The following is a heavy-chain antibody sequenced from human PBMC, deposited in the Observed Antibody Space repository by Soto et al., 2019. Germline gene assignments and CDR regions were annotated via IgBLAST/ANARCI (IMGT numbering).Heavy chain of an antibody. CDR1: AFTFKTHW. V-gene: IGHV3-74*01. CDR3: AREIYDDYDSSGFGH. J-gene: IGHJ4*02. CDR2: INGDGSLT. D-gene: IGHD3-22*01. Sequence: GSLRLSCAASAFTFKTHWVHCGRPVPGLGPVWASGINGDGSLTSYEDAVQGRSTISRDNAKNRRSLQMNVLRDEDTAVYYCAREIYDDYDSSGFGHWGQGTLGPVSS.